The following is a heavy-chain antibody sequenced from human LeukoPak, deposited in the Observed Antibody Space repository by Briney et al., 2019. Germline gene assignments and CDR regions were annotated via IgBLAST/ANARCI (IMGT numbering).Heavy chain of an antibody. D-gene: IGHD1-7*01. V-gene: IGHV4-31*03. J-gene: IGHJ5*02. CDR1: GGSNSSGGYY. Sequence: PSQTLSLTCTVSGGSNSSGGYYWSWIRQHPGKGLEWIGYIYYSGSTYYNPSLKSRVTISVDTSKNQFSLKLSSVTAADTAVYYCARDENWNYGSPNWFDPWGQGTLVTVSS. CDR2: IYYSGST. CDR3: ARDENWNYGSPNWFDP.